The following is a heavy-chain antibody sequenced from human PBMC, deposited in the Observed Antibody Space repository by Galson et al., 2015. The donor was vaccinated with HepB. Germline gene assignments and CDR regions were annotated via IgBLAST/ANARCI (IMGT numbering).Heavy chain of an antibody. CDR3: NLYYYDSSGYYSSFFDYYYGMDV. CDR2: ISGSGGST. D-gene: IGHD3-22*01. J-gene: IGHJ6*02. Sequence: SLRLSCAASGFTFSSYAMSWVRQAPGKGLEWVSAISGSGGSTYYADSVKGRFTISRDNSKNTLYLQMNSLRAEDTAVYYCNLYYYDSSGYYSSFFDYYYGMDVWGQGTTVTISS. CDR1: GFTFSSYA. V-gene: IGHV3-23*01.